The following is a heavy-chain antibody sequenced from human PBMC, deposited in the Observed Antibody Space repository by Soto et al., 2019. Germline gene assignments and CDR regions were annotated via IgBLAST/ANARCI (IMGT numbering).Heavy chain of an antibody. Sequence: ASVKVSCKTSGFTYNRYGITWVRQAPGRGLELLGWISCYNHDTIYAQKVQGRLSMATDTSTSTAYMELRSLTSDDTAVYYCATMGTPVTGLYYFDYWGQGTLVTV. CDR1: GFTYNRYG. D-gene: IGHD4-17*01. CDR3: ATMGTPVTGLYYFDY. CDR2: ISCYNHDT. J-gene: IGHJ4*02. V-gene: IGHV1-18*01.